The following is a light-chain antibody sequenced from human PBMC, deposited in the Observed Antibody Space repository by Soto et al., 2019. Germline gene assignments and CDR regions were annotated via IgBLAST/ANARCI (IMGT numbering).Light chain of an antibody. CDR1: SSDVGSYNR. Sequence: QSALTQPPSVSGPPGQSVTISCTGTSSDVGSYNRLSWYQQPPGTAPKLIMYEVNTRPSGVPDRFSGSKSGSTASLTISGLQAEDEADYYCSLYISGSTYVFGTGTKLTVL. CDR2: EVN. CDR3: SLYISGSTYV. J-gene: IGLJ1*01. V-gene: IGLV2-18*01.